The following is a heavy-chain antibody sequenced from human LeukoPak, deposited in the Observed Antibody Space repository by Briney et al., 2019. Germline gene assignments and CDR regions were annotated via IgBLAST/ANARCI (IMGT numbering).Heavy chain of an antibody. CDR1: GFTFSSYS. CDR3: ARDQLVYNY. V-gene: IGHV3-21*04. Sequence: GGSLRLSCAASGFTFSSYSMNWIRQAPGKGLEWVSSISSSTSYIYYADSVKGRFTISRDNAKNSLYLQMNGLRAEDTAVYYCARDQLVYNYWGQGTLVTVSS. D-gene: IGHD2-2*02. J-gene: IGHJ4*02. CDR2: ISSSTSYI.